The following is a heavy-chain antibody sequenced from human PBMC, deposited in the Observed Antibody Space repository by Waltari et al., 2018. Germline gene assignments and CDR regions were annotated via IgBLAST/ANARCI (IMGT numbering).Heavy chain of an antibody. CDR1: GGTFSSYA. Sequence: QVQLVQSGAEVKKPGSSVKVSCKASGGTFSSYAISWVRQAPGQGLEWMGGISAYNGNTNYAQKLQGRVTMTTDTSTSTAYMELRSLRSDDTAVYYCASRAAAGIVDYWGQGTLVTVSS. D-gene: IGHD6-13*01. J-gene: IGHJ4*02. CDR3: ASRAAAGIVDY. V-gene: IGHV1-18*01. CDR2: ISAYNGNT.